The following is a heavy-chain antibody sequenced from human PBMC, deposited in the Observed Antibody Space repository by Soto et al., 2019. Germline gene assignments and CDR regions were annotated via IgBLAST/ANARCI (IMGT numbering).Heavy chain of an antibody. CDR2: LYSGGAT. Sequence: EMQLMESGGGLVQPGGSLRLSCAASGFTVSNNYMSWVRQAPGRGLEWVSILYSGGATYYADSVKGRFTISRDNSKNMVYLQMNSLRAEDTAVYYCARGGNKEFDFWGQGTLVTVSS. CDR3: ARGGNKEFDF. CDR1: GFTVSNNY. V-gene: IGHV3-66*01. J-gene: IGHJ4*02.